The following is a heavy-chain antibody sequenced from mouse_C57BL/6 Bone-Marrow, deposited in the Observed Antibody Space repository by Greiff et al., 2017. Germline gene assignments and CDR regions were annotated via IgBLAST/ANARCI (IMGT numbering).Heavy chain of an antibody. CDR2: ISDGGSYT. CDR3: ARDAYYYGSSLYFDY. V-gene: IGHV5-4*01. J-gene: IGHJ2*01. D-gene: IGHD1-1*01. Sequence: EVKVVESGGGLVKPGGSLKLSCAASGFTFSSYAMSWVRQTPEKRLEWVATISDGGSYTYYPDNVKGRFTISRDNAKNNLYLQMSHLKSEDTAMXYCARDAYYYGSSLYFDYWGQGTTLTVSS. CDR1: GFTFSSYA.